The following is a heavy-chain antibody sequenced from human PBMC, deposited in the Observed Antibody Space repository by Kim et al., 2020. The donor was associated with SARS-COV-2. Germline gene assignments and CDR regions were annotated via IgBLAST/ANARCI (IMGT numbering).Heavy chain of an antibody. D-gene: IGHD2-2*01. CDR3: ARDLGYCSSTSCYGGLDY. CDR2: IIPIFGTA. CDR1: GGTFSSYA. J-gene: IGHJ4*02. V-gene: IGHV1-69*13. Sequence: SVKVSCKASGGTFSSYAISWVRQAPGQGLEWMGGIIPIFGTANYAQKFQGRVTITADESTSTAYMELSSLRSEDTAVYYCARDLGYCSSTSCYGGLDYWGQGTLVTVSS.